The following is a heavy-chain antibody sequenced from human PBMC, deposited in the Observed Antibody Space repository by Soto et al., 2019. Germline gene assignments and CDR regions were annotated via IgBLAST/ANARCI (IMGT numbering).Heavy chain of an antibody. CDR1: GFTFDDYA. Sequence: EVQLVESGGGLVQPGRSLRLSCAASGFTFDDYAMHWVRQAPGKGLEWVSGISWNSGSIGYADSVKGRFTISRDNAKNSLYLQMNSLRAEDTALYYCAKSSLQRIGYYYGMDVWGQGTTVTVSS. CDR2: ISWNSGSI. D-gene: IGHD6-6*01. CDR3: AKSSLQRIGYYYGMDV. V-gene: IGHV3-9*01. J-gene: IGHJ6*02.